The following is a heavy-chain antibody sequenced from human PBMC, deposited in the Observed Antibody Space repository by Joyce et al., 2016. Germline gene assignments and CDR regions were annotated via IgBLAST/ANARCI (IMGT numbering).Heavy chain of an antibody. J-gene: IGHJ4*02. CDR2: INPEDSDT. CDR3: ARSAVRGTLSPFFDY. V-gene: IGHV5-51*01. D-gene: IGHD3-16*01. Sequence: EVQLVQSGGEVKKPGESLKISCKGVGYSFTSYWLGWVRQRPGKGLELMGIINPEDSDTRYSPSFQGQVTISVDRSIKTARLRWGSLRASDTAIYYCARSAVRGTLSPFFDYWGQGSLVTVSS. CDR1: GYSFTSYW.